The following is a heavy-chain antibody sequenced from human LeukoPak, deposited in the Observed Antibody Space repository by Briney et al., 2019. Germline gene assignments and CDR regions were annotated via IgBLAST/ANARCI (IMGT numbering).Heavy chain of an antibody. D-gene: IGHD4-17*01. J-gene: IGHJ3*02. CDR3: ARGPVTRFEI. Sequence: PGGSLRLSCPASGFTVSSNYMSWVRQAAGKGLEWVSVIYSGGTTYYADSVKGRFTISRDNSNNTLYLQMNSLRAEDTAVYYCARGPVTRFEIWGQGTMVTVSS. V-gene: IGHV3-53*01. CDR1: GFTVSSNY. CDR2: IYSGGTT.